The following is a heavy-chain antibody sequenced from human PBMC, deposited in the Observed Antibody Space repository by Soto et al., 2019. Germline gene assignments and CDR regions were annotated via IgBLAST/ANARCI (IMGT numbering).Heavy chain of an antibody. J-gene: IGHJ4*02. D-gene: IGHD3-9*01. Sequence: LRLSCAASGFSFSSCAMHWVRQAPGKGLQWVALTSYDGRNTYYADSVKGRLTISRDNSKDTLYLQMNSLRTEDTAVYYCARGRDIATGYYEPVDFWGQGTLVTVSS. CDR1: GFSFSSCA. V-gene: IGHV3-30*04. CDR2: TSYDGRNT. CDR3: ARGRDIATGYYEPVDF.